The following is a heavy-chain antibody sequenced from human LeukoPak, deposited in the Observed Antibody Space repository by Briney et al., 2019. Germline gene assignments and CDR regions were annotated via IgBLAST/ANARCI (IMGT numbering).Heavy chain of an antibody. CDR3: ASSDSSGWVRYFDY. CDR2: IYYSGST. D-gene: IGHD6-19*01. V-gene: IGHV4-59*01. Sequence: SETLSLTCTVSGGSISSYYWSWIRQPPGKGLEWIRYIYYSGSTNYNPSLKSRVTISVDTSKNQFSLKLSSVTAADTAVYYCASSDSSGWVRYFDYWGQGTLVTVSS. CDR1: GGSISSYY. J-gene: IGHJ4*02.